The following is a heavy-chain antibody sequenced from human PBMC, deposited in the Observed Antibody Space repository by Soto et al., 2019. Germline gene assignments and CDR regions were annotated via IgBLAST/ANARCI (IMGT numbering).Heavy chain of an antibody. D-gene: IGHD2-2*01. CDR2: IIPIFGTA. CDR3: AREGYCISTSCYNWFDP. J-gene: IGHJ5*02. Sequence: GASVNVSCKASGGTFSSYAISWVRQAPGQGLEWMGGIIPIFGTANYAQKFQGRVTITADESTSTAYMELSSLRSEDTAVYYCAREGYCISTSCYNWFDPWGQGTLVTVSS. V-gene: IGHV1-69*13. CDR1: GGTFSSYA.